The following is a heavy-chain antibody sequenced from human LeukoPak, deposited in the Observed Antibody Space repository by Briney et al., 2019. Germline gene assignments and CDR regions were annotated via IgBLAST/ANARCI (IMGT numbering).Heavy chain of an antibody. CDR1: GFTFSSYG. V-gene: IGHV3-33*01. CDR3: ARDALPLAFDI. CDR2: IWYDGSNK. Sequence: PGGSLRLSCAASGFTFSSYGMHWVRQAPGKGLEWVAVIWYDGSNKYYADSVKGRFTISRDNSKNTLYLQMNSLRAGDTAVYYCARDALPLAFDIWGQGTMVTVSS. J-gene: IGHJ3*02. D-gene: IGHD2-21*01.